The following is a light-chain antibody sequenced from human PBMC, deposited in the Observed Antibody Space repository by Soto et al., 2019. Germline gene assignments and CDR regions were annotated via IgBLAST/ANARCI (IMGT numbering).Light chain of an antibody. CDR2: GVT. CDR1: GSDIGAYNY. J-gene: IGLJ1*01. CDR3: SSFTTSYFYV. V-gene: IGLV2-14*01. Sequence: QSVLTQPASGSGPPGQWITISCTGSGSDIGAYNYVSWYQQHPGKAPKLLIHGVTRRPSGVSSRFSASKSAYTASLTISGLQAEDEANYYCSSFTTSYFYVFGPGTKVTVL.